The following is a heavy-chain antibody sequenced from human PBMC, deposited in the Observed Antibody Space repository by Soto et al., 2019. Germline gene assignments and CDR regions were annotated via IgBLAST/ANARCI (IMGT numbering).Heavy chain of an antibody. V-gene: IGHV3-30-3*01. Sequence: QVQLVESGGGVVQPGRSLRLSCAASGFTFSSYAMHWVRQAPGKGLEWVAVISYDGSNKYYADSVKGRFTISRDNSKNTLYLQMNSLRAEDTAVYYCARDRYSGSYIEYFQHWGQGTLVTVSS. J-gene: IGHJ1*01. CDR1: GFTFSSYA. CDR3: ARDRYSGSYIEYFQH. D-gene: IGHD1-26*01. CDR2: ISYDGSNK.